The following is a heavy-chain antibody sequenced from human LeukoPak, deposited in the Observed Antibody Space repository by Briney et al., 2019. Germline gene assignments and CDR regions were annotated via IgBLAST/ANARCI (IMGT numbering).Heavy chain of an antibody. CDR1: GLSFGNYW. CDR2: IKQDGSEK. V-gene: IGHV3-7*01. CDR3: TRDFDP. Sequence: GGSLRLPCVASGLSFGNYWMDWVRQAPGKGLEWVGNIKQDGSEKYYVDSVKGRFTISRDNAKNSLYLDMNSLRVEDTAIYYCTRDFDPWGQGTLVTVSS. J-gene: IGHJ5*02.